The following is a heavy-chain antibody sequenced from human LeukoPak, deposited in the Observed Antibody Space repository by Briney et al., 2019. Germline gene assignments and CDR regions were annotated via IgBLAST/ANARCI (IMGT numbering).Heavy chain of an antibody. J-gene: IGHJ4*02. CDR1: GFTFSRYG. V-gene: IGHV3-30*18. CDR2: ISYDGSNK. Sequence: AGSLRLSCAASGFTFSRYGMHWVRQAPGKGLEWVAVISYDGSNKYYGDSVKGRISISRDNSKNTLYLQMNSLRAEDTAVYYCAKDGGRHKGSGYSNDGDWGQGTLVTVSS. D-gene: IGHD4-11*01. CDR3: AKDGGRHKGSGYSNDGD.